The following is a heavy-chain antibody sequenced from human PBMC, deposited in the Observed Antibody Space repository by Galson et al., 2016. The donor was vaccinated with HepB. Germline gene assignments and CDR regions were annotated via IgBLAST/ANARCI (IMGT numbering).Heavy chain of an antibody. Sequence: SLRLSCAASGFTFRTHWMHWVRQSPGMGLVWVSRISSDGLTTTHADSVKGRFTISRDNGRNTLYLQMNSLRAEDTGVYYCARDQTRRGPTTFDNWGQGTLVTVSS. V-gene: IGHV3-74*03. CDR1: GFTFRTHW. J-gene: IGHJ4*02. CDR3: ARDQTRRGPTTFDN. CDR2: ISSDGLTT. D-gene: IGHD1-26*01.